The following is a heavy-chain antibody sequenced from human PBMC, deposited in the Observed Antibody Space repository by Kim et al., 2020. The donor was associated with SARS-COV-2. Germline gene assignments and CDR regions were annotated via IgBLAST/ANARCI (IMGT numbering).Heavy chain of an antibody. D-gene: IGHD3-22*01. Sequence: ASVKGRFIISRDDSKGIAYLQMNSLKIEDTAVYYCTRADEQYDTTFFDYWGQGALVTVSS. J-gene: IGHJ4*02. CDR3: TRADEQYDTTFFDY. V-gene: IGHV3-49*02.